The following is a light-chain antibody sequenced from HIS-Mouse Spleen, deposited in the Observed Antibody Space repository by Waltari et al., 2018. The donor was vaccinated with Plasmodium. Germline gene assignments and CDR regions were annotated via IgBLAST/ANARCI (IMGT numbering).Light chain of an antibody. CDR1: NIGSKK. J-gene: IGLJ3*02. CDR3: QVWDSSTV. Sequence: SYELTQPLSVSVALGQTARITCGGNNIGSKKVHWYQQKPGQAPWLVIYRDSNRPSGIPERFSGSNSGNTATLTISRAQAGDEADYYCQVWDSSTVFGGGTKLTVL. V-gene: IGLV3-9*01. CDR2: RDS.